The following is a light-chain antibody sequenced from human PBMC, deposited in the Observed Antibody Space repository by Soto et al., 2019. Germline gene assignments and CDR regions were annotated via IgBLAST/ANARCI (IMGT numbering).Light chain of an antibody. CDR2: DVS. CDR3: SSYTSSSTLV. V-gene: IGLV2-14*03. CDR1: TSDVCAYDY. J-gene: IGLJ2*01. Sequence: QSALTQPASVSGSPGQSITISCTGTTSDVCAYDYVSWYQQHPDKAPKLIIYDVSSRPSGISNRFSGSKSGNTASLTISGLQAEDEGDYYCSSYTSSSTLVFGVGTKLTVL.